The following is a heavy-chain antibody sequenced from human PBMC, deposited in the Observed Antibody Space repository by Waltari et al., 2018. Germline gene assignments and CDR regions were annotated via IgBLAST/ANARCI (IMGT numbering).Heavy chain of an antibody. J-gene: IGHJ4*02. CDR3: ANVGSGWYLDY. CDR1: GFAFSSYS. V-gene: IGHV3-23*04. CDR2: ISGSGGST. D-gene: IGHD6-19*01. Sequence: EVQLVESGGGLVKPGGSLRLSCAASGFAFSSYSMNWVRQAPGKGLEWVSAISGSGGSTYYADSVKGRFTISRDNSKNTLYLQMNSLRAEDTAVYYCANVGSGWYLDYWGQGTLVTVSS.